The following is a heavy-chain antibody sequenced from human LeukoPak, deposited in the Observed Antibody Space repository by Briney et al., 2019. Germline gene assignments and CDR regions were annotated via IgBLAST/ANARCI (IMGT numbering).Heavy chain of an antibody. D-gene: IGHD6-6*01. J-gene: IGHJ4*02. Sequence: GESLKISCKGSGYSFSSYWIGWVRQKPGKGLEWMGIIYPDDSDTRYSPSFQGQVTISADKSISTAYPQWSSLKASDTAMYYCARQEYSSSSAPVYWGQGTLVTVSS. CDR1: GYSFSSYW. CDR3: ARQEYSSSSAPVY. V-gene: IGHV5-51*01. CDR2: IYPDDSDT.